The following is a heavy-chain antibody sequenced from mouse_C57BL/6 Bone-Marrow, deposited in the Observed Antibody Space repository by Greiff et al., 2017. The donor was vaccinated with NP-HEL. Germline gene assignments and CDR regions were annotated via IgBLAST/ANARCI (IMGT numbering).Heavy chain of an antibody. CDR1: GYIFINYW. CDR3: ARDSGYAFDY. J-gene: IGHJ2*01. CDR2: INPGNGGT. D-gene: IGHD3-2*02. V-gene: IGHV1-53*01. Sequence: QVQLKQPGTELVKPGASVKPSCKTSGYIFINYWMYWVKQRPGQGLEWMGNINPGNGGTNYNEKFQNKATLNADKSSYTAYMHLSSLTSEDSAVYYCARDSGYAFDYWGQGTTLTVTS.